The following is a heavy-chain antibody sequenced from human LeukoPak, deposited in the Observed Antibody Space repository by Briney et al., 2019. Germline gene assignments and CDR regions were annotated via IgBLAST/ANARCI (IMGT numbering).Heavy chain of an antibody. D-gene: IGHD6-6*01. Sequence: GGSLRLSCAASGFTFSSYAMHWVRQAPGKGLEWVAVISYDGSNKYYADSVKGRFTISRDNSKNTLYLQMNSLRAEDTAVYYCARPLYSSSSGDFQHWGQGTLVTVSS. J-gene: IGHJ1*01. CDR3: ARPLYSSSSGDFQH. CDR2: ISYDGSNK. CDR1: GFTFSSYA. V-gene: IGHV3-30-3*01.